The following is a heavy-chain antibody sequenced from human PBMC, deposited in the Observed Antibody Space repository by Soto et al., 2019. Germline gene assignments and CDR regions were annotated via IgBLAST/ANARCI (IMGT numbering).Heavy chain of an antibody. CDR3: DRSSNLWWLPTIEPSSFDY. CDR1: GYTFTSYD. D-gene: IGHD5-12*01. Sequence: ASVKVSCKASGYTFTSYDINWVRQATGQGFEYLGWMNPNSGNTGYVKKLQGRENKTKDTSMSTAYMELSSLRSEDTAVYYCDRSSNLWWLPTIEPSSFDYWGQGTLVTSPQ. CDR2: MNPNSGNT. V-gene: IGHV1-8*01. J-gene: IGHJ4*02.